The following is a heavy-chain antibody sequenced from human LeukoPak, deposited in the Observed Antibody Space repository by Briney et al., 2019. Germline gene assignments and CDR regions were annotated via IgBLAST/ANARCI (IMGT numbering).Heavy chain of an antibody. D-gene: IGHD3-22*01. CDR2: ISGGGGSI. J-gene: IGHJ4*02. V-gene: IGHV3-23*01. CDR1: GFTFSSYA. Sequence: PGGSLRLSCAASGFTFSSYAMSWVRQAPGKGLEWVSGISGGGGSIHYADSVKGRFTISRDNSENTLYLQMNSLRAEDTAVYYCAKGLYSDSSGYYNPPFDYWGQGILVTVSS. CDR3: AKGLYSDSSGYYNPPFDY.